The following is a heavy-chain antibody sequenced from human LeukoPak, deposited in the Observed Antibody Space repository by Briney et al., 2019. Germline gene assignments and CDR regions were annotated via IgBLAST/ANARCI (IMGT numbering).Heavy chain of an antibody. J-gene: IGHJ6*02. Sequence: GGSLRLSCAASGFTFSSYSMNWVRQAPGKGLEWVSSISSSSSYIYYADSVKGRFIISRDNAKNSLYLQMNSLRAEGTAVYYCARAEMVRLGYYYGMDVWGQGTTVTVSS. D-gene: IGHD3-10*01. V-gene: IGHV3-21*01. CDR3: ARAEMVRLGYYYGMDV. CDR2: ISSSSSYI. CDR1: GFTFSSYS.